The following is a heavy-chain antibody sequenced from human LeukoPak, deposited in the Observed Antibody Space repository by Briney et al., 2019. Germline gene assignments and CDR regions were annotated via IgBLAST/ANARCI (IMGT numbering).Heavy chain of an antibody. Sequence: ASVKVSCKASGGTFSSYAISWVRQAPGQGLEWMGRIIPILGIANYAQKFQGRVTITADKSTSTAYMELSSLSSEDTAVYYCARGWFSYYYYMDVWGKGTTVTVSS. V-gene: IGHV1-69*04. CDR1: GGTFSSYA. D-gene: IGHD3-10*01. J-gene: IGHJ6*03. CDR3: ARGWFSYYYYMDV. CDR2: IIPILGIA.